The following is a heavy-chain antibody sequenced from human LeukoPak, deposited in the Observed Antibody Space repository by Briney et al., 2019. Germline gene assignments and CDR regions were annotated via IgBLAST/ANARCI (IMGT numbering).Heavy chain of an antibody. CDR3: ARERTYSSAWSPLDYFDY. Sequence: PGGSLRLPCAASGFTFSSYAMSWVRQAPGKGLEWVSAISGSGGSTYYADSVKGRFTISRDNSKNTLYLQMNSLRAEDTAVYYCARERTYSSAWSPLDYFDYWGQGTLVTVSS. J-gene: IGHJ4*02. V-gene: IGHV3-23*01. D-gene: IGHD6-19*01. CDR1: GFTFSSYA. CDR2: ISGSGGST.